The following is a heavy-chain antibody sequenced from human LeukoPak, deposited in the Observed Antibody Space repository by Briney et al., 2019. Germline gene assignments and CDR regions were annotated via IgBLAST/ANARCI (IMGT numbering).Heavy chain of an antibody. CDR3: ARDRTYYYGSGSYPWHY. J-gene: IGHJ4*02. Sequence: APVKVSCKASGYTFTSYGISWVRQAPGQGLEWMRWISAYNGNTNYAQNLQGRVTMTTDASTSTAYMELRSLRSDDTAVYYCARDRTYYYGSGSYPWHYWGQGTLVTVSS. V-gene: IGHV1-18*01. CDR2: ISAYNGNT. D-gene: IGHD3-10*01. CDR1: GYTFTSYG.